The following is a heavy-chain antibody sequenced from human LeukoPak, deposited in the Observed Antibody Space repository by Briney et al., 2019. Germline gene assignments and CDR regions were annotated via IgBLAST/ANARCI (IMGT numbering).Heavy chain of an antibody. CDR2: FTGGGTT. J-gene: IGHJ6*03. Sequence: GGSLRLSCAASGFTFNIYTMSWVRQAPGKGLEWVSAFTGGGTTYYADSVKGRSTISRDNAKNSLYLQMNSLRAEDTAVYYCARDKVVPAATTEDYYMDVWGKGTTVTVSS. V-gene: IGHV3-23*01. D-gene: IGHD2-2*01. CDR1: GFTFNIYT. CDR3: ARDKVVPAATTEDYYMDV.